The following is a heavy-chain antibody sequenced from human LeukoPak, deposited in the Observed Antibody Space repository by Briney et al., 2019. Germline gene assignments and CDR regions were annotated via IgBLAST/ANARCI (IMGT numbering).Heavy chain of an antibody. J-gene: IGHJ4*02. CDR1: GFTFSSYG. CDR2: ISNSGGST. CDR3: VKTDKLSSGWYRNFDY. D-gene: IGHD6-19*01. V-gene: IGHV3-23*01. Sequence: PGGSLRLSCAASGFTFSSYGMSWVRQAPGKGLEWVSSISNSGGSTYHADSVKGRFTISRDNSKTTLYLQMNSLRAEDTAVYYCVKTDKLSSGWYRNFDYWGQGTLVTVSS.